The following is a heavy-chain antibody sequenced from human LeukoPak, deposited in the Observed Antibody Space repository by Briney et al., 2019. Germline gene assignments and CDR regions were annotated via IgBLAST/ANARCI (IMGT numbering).Heavy chain of an antibody. J-gene: IGHJ4*02. CDR1: GFTFSSYA. CDR3: ARAPGYPPYYFDY. CDR2: ISYDGSNK. D-gene: IGHD5-12*01. Sequence: GGSLRLSCAASGFTFSSYAMHWVRQAPGKGLEWVAVISYDGSNKYYADSVKGRFTISRDNSKNTLYLQMNSLRAEDTAVYYCARAPGYPPYYFDYWGQGTLVTVSS. V-gene: IGHV3-30-3*01.